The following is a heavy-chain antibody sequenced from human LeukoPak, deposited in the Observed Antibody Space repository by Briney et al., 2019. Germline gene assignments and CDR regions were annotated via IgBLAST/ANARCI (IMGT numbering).Heavy chain of an antibody. CDR2: IYSGGST. D-gene: IGHD7-27*01. CDR1: GFTVSSNY. Sequence: PAGPLRLSCAASGFTVSSNYMIWVRQAPGKGLEWVSIIYSGGSTYYADSVKGRFTISRDNSKNTLYLQMNSLRAEDTAVYYCARLTNRAIDYWGQGTLVTVSS. CDR3: ARLTNRAIDY. V-gene: IGHV3-66*04. J-gene: IGHJ4*02.